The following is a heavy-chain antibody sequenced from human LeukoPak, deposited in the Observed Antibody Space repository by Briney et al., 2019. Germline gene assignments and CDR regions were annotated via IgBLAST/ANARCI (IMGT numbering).Heavy chain of an antibody. V-gene: IGHV3-74*01. Sequence: GGSLRLPCVASGFTFSNYWMLWVRQAPGKGLMWVSLISTDGKSTRYAESVKGRFTISRDNAKNALYLQMDILRVEDTALYFCVRDYQFIQEVWGQGTTVTVSS. D-gene: IGHD2-2*01. CDR1: GFTFSNYW. CDR3: VRDYQFIQEV. J-gene: IGHJ6*02. CDR2: ISTDGKST.